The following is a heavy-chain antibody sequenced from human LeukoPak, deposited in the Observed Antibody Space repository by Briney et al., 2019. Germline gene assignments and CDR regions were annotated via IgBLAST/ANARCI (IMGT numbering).Heavy chain of an antibody. CDR2: ISGSGGST. CDR3: ARDGSSGFYDAFDI. Sequence: GGSLRLPCAASGFTFSSYAMSWFRQAPGKGLEGVSAISGSGGSTYYADCVKGRFTISRDNSKNTLYLQMNSLRAEDTAVYYCARDGSSGFYDAFDIWGQGTMVTVSS. V-gene: IGHV3-23*01. CDR1: GFTFSSYA. J-gene: IGHJ3*02. D-gene: IGHD2-15*01.